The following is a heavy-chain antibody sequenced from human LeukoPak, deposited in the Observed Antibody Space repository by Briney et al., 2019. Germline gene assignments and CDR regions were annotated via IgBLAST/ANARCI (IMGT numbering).Heavy chain of an antibody. D-gene: IGHD5-12*01. J-gene: IGHJ4*02. CDR3: ARSGSGYLRYYFDY. CDR2: LYSSGST. V-gene: IGHV4-39*07. CDR1: GGSISSSSYY. Sequence: SETLSLTCTVSGGSISSSSYYWGWIRQPPGKGLEWIGSLYSSGSTYYNPSLKSRVTISVDTSKNQFSLKLSSVTAADTAVYYCARSGSGYLRYYFDYWGQGTLVTVSS.